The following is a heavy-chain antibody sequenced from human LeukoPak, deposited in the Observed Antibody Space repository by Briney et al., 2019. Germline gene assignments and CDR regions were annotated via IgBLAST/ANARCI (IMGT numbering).Heavy chain of an antibody. Sequence: GGSLRLSCAASGFTFSSYSMNWVRQAPGKGLEWVSYISGSSSTIYYADSVKGRFTISRDNAKNSLYLQMNSLRAEDTAVYYCARDLLRGWLQFLFDYWGQGTLVTVSS. CDR2: ISGSSSTI. V-gene: IGHV3-48*04. CDR3: ARDLLRGWLQFLFDY. CDR1: GFTFSSYS. J-gene: IGHJ4*02. D-gene: IGHD3-3*01.